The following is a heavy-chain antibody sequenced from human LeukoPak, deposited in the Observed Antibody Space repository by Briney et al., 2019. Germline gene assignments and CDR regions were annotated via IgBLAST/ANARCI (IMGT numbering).Heavy chain of an antibody. CDR1: GFTFSSYG. J-gene: IGHJ4*02. CDR3: AKEDAPLGGRPDY. Sequence: GALRLSCAASGFTFSSYGMHWVRQAPGKGLEWVAFIRYDGSNKYYADSVKGRFTISRDNSKNTLYLQMNSLRAEDTAVYYCAKEDAPLGGRPDYWGQGTLVTVSP. V-gene: IGHV3-30*02. D-gene: IGHD3-16*01. CDR2: IRYDGSNK.